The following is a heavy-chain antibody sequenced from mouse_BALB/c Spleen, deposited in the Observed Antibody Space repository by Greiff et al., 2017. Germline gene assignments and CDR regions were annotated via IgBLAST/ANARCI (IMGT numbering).Heavy chain of an antibody. CDR3: ARGGDDGYDGFAY. CDR2: IDPANGNT. J-gene: IGHJ3*01. Sequence: VQLQQSGAELVKPGASVKLSCTASGFNIKDTYMHWVKQRPEQGLEWIGRIDPANGNTKYDPKFQGKATITADTSSNTAYLQLSSLTSEDTAVYYCARGGDDGYDGFAYWGQGTLVTVSA. V-gene: IGHV14-3*02. CDR1: GFNIKDTY. D-gene: IGHD2-2*01.